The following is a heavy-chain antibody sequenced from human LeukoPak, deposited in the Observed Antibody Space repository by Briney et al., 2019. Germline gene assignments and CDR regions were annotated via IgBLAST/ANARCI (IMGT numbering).Heavy chain of an antibody. Sequence: PGGSLRLSCAASGFTFSSYAMTWVRQAPGMGLEWVSAITGSGASTYYADSVKGRFTISRDSSKNTLYLQMNSLRAEDTAVYYCASARGSNYGSLGDWGQGTLVTVSS. D-gene: IGHD5-18*01. CDR3: ASARGSNYGSLGD. J-gene: IGHJ4*02. CDR2: ITGSGAST. CDR1: GFTFSSYA. V-gene: IGHV3-23*01.